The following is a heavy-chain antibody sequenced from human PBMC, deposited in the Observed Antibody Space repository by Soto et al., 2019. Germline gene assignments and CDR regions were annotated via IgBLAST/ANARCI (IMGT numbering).Heavy chain of an antibody. CDR3: ATITMMT. Sequence: GGSLRLSCAAPGFTFSDYYMSWIRQAPGKGLEWLSYISGSSDNTNYADSVKGRFTISRDNAKKSLYLEMNSLRAEDTAVYYCATITMMTWGQGTLVTVS. CDR1: GFTFSDYY. CDR2: ISGSSDNT. J-gene: IGHJ5*02. V-gene: IGHV3-11*06. D-gene: IGHD3-22*01.